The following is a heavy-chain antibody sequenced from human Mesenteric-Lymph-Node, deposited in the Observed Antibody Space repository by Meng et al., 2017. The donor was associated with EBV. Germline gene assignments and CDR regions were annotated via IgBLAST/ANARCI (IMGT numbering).Heavy chain of an antibody. CDR3: VKSGYSGSYFFFDY. Sequence: EVQLLCGGGGLLQSWGVLRLSCAVAGFSFSCYAIIWVRQSPGKGLEWVSGNSCSGTGTYYGDSAKGRFIITRDYSENSLYLQMNCLRAEDTAIYYCVKSGYSGSYFFFDYWGQGALVTVSS. V-gene: IGHV3-23*01. CDR2: NSCSGTGT. CDR1: GFSFSCYA. D-gene: IGHD1-26*01. J-gene: IGHJ4*02.